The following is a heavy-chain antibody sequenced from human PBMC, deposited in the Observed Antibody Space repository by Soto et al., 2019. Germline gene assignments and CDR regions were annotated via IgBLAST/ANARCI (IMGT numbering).Heavy chain of an antibody. V-gene: IGHV1-3*01. CDR3: ARVQGVGITGTCDY. CDR1: GYTFTSYA. D-gene: IGHD1-7*01. Sequence: ASVKVSCKASGYTFTSYAMHWVRQAPGQRLEWMGWINAGNGNTKYSQKFQGRVTITRDTSASTAYMELSSLRSEDTAVYYCARVQGVGITGTCDYCGQGTLVTVYS. J-gene: IGHJ4*02. CDR2: INAGNGNT.